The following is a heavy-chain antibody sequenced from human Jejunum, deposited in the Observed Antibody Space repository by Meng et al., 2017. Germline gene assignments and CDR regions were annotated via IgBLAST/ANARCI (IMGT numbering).Heavy chain of an antibody. CDR1: GFTFTTYT. J-gene: IGHJ2*01. D-gene: IGHD7-27*01. CDR3: AKDLGPGESYFDL. CDR2: ISSSGDRT. Sequence: GESLKISCAASGFTFTTYTMCWVRQAPGKGLEWVSTISSSGDRTYYADSVKGRFTISRDNSRNTLYLQVNSLRVEDTAAYCCAKDLGPGESYFDLWGRGTLVTVSS. V-gene: IGHV3-23*01.